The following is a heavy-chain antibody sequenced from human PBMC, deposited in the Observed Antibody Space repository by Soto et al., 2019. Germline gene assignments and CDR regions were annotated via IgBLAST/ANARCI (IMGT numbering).Heavy chain of an antibody. V-gene: IGHV1-2*02. CDR1: AYTFTGYY. CDR2: INRNSGGT. Sequence: SEKVYCKSSAYTFTGYYMHLDRQAPGQGLEWMGWINRNSGGTNYAKKFQGRFTMTRDTSISTAYMELSRLRSDDTAVYYCERAPYKAIAAPDFDYWGQGTLVTVSS. CDR3: ERAPYKAIAAPDFDY. J-gene: IGHJ4*02. D-gene: IGHD6-6*01.